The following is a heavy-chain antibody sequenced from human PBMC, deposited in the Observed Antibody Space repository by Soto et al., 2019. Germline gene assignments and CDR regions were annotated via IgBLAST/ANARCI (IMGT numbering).Heavy chain of an antibody. CDR3: ARAQGYSGYDGLSN. CDR1: GGTFSSYA. D-gene: IGHD5-12*01. J-gene: IGHJ4*02. CDR2: INPIFGTA. Sequence: QVQLVQSGAEVKKPGSSVKVSCKASGGTFSSYAISWVRQAPGQGLEWMGGINPIFGTANYAQKFQGRVTITADESTSTAYMELSSLRSEATAVYYCARAQGYSGYDGLSNWGQGTLVTVSS. V-gene: IGHV1-69*12.